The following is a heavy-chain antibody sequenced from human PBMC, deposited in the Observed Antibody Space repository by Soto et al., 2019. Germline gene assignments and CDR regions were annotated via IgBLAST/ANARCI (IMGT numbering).Heavy chain of an antibody. Sequence: QVQLQESGPGLVKPSGTLSLTCAVSGGSISSNNWWTWVRQPPGRGLERVGEIYHSGSTNYNPSPESRVTISVDKSKNQFSLKLSAVTAADTAVYYCATRTGPPLWGQGTLVTVSS. CDR3: ATRTGPPL. CDR1: GGSISSNNW. CDR2: IYHSGST. V-gene: IGHV4-4*02. J-gene: IGHJ4*02.